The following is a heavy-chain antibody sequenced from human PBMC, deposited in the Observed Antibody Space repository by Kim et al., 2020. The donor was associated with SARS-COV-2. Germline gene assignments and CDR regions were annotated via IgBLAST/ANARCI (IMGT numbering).Heavy chain of an antibody. CDR1: GFTFSSYG. Sequence: GGSLRLSCAASGFTFSSYGMHWVRQAPGKGLEWVAVISYDGSNKYYADSVKGRFTISRDNSKNTLYLQMNSLRAEDTAVYYCAKGGLRFLEWFPSYWGQGTLVTVSS. V-gene: IGHV3-30*18. D-gene: IGHD3-3*01. CDR2: ISYDGSNK. J-gene: IGHJ4*02. CDR3: AKGGLRFLEWFPSY.